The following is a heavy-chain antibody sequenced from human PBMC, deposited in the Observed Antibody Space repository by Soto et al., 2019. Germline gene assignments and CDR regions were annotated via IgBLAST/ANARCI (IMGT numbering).Heavy chain of an antibody. D-gene: IGHD6-19*01. Sequence: VQLVESGGGVVQPGRSLRLSCAASGFTFSDYAMHWVRQAPGKGLEWVAVVSHDGRNTHYADSVKGRFTISRDSSKNTAPLEMTSLRAEDTAVYYCAKGGRQGLVTSDFNYWGQGARVTVSS. J-gene: IGHJ4*02. CDR3: AKGGRQGLVTSDFNY. CDR2: VSHDGRNT. V-gene: IGHV3-30*18. CDR1: GFTFSDYA.